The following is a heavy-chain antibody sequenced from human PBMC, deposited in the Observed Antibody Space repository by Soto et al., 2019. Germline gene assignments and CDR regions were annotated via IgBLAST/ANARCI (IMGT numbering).Heavy chain of an antibody. CDR1: GYDLTSYW. CDR3: ARQYVVGSSWYNLAWFDP. CDR2: IYPGDSDT. V-gene: IGHV5-51*01. D-gene: IGHD6-13*01. J-gene: IGHJ5*02. Sequence: GESLKISCQAYGYDLTSYWFGWVRQMPGKGLEWMGIIYPGDSDTKYSPSFQDQVTISADKSISTAYLQWSSLKASDTAMYYCARQYVVGSSWYNLAWFDPWGQGTLVTVSS.